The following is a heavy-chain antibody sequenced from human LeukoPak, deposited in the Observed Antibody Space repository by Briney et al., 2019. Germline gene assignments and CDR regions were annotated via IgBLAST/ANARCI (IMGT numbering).Heavy chain of an antibody. J-gene: IGHJ6*02. V-gene: IGHV4-34*01. CDR2: INHSGST. D-gene: IGHD2-2*01. CDR1: GGSFSGYY. Sequence: SETLSLTCAVYGGSFSGYYWSWIRQPPGKGLEWIGEINHSGSTSYNPSLKSRVTISVDTSKNQFSLKLSSVTAADTAVYYCARALTPLDIVVVPAASPGGMDVWGQGTTVTVSS. CDR3: ARALTPLDIVVVPAASPGGMDV.